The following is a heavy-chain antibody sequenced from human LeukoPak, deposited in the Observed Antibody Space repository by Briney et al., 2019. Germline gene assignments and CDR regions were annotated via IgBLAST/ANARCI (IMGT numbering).Heavy chain of an antibody. CDR2: ISGSGGST. CDR1: GFTFSSYA. J-gene: IGHJ5*02. D-gene: IGHD5-18*01. CDR3: AREGRIQPWLRGNWFDP. V-gene: IGHV3-23*01. Sequence: PGGSLRLSCAASGFTFSSYAMSWVRQAPGKGLEWVSAISGSGGSTYYADSVKGRFTISRDNAKNSLYLQMNSLRAEDTAVYYCAREGRIQPWLRGNWFDPWGQGTLVTVSS.